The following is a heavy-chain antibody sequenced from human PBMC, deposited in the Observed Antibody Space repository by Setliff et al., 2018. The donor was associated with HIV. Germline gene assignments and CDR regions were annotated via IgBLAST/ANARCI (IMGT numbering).Heavy chain of an antibody. CDR2: IKQDGSEE. CDR3: AKDGYSDYLNSYFDY. Sequence: GGSLRLSWAASGFTFSSYWMTWVRQAPGKGLEWVANIKQDGSEEYYVDSVKGRFTISRDNAKRTLYLQMNSLRAEDTAVYYCAKDGYSDYLNSYFDYWGQGTLVTVSS. J-gene: IGHJ4*02. D-gene: IGHD4-17*01. V-gene: IGHV3-7*03. CDR1: GFTFSSYW.